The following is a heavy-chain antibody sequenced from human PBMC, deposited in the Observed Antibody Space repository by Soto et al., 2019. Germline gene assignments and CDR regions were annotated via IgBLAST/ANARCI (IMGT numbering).Heavy chain of an antibody. Sequence: PSETLSLTCTVSGGSISSYYWSWIRQPPGKGLEWIGYIYYSGSTNYNPSLKSRVTISVDTSKNQFSLKLSSVTAADTAVYYCARDRYYDSSGYYYVPDYWGQGTLVTVSS. CDR3: ARDRYYDSSGYYYVPDY. CDR1: GGSISSYY. D-gene: IGHD3-22*01. V-gene: IGHV4-59*01. CDR2: IYYSGST. J-gene: IGHJ4*02.